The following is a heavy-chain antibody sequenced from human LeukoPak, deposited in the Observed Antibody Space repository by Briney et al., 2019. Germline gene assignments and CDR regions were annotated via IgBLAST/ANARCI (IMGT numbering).Heavy chain of an antibody. CDR3: ARAPGSY. J-gene: IGHJ4*02. CDR1: GFTFRSHI. CDR2: ISGSGDHI. V-gene: IGHV3-21*01. Sequence: GGSLRLSCAAPGFTFRSHIMTWVRQAPGKGLESVSSISGSGDHILYADSVKGRFTISRDDAKNLVFLQMDSLRAEDTAVYYCARAPGSYWGQGTLVTVSS. D-gene: IGHD3-10*01.